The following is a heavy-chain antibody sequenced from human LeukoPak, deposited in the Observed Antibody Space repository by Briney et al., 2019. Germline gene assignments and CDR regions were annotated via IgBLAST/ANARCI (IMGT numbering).Heavy chain of an antibody. J-gene: IGHJ4*02. CDR2: IKQDGSEK. CDR1: GFTFSSYW. Sequence: GGSLRLSCAASGFTFSSYWMQWVRQAPGKGLEWVANIKQDGSEKSYADSVKGRLIITRDNAKNALYLQMSSLRAEDTAIYYCARRYFDYWGQGTLVTVSS. V-gene: IGHV3-7*03. CDR3: ARRYFDY.